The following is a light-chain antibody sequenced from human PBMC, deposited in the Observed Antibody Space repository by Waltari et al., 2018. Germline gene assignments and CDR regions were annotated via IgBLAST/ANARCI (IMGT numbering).Light chain of an antibody. J-gene: IGLJ3*02. CDR3: NSYAGSSSWV. CDR1: SRDVGFYNY. Sequence: QSALTQPASVSGSPGQSITISCTGTSRDVGFYNYVSWYQQHPGKAPKLMIYDVSERPSGVSNRFSGSKSGNTASLTISGLQADDEADYYCNSYAGSSSWVFGGGTKLTVL. V-gene: IGLV2-14*01. CDR2: DVS.